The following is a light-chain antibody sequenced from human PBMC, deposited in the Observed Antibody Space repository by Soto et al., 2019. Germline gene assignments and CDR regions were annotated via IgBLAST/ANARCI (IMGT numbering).Light chain of an antibody. V-gene: IGLV2-23*03. Sequence: QSALTQPASVSGSPGQSITISCTGTSNDVGSYNLVSWYQQHPGKAPKLMIYEGSKRPSGVSNRFSGSKSYNTASLTISGLQAXXXADYYCCSYASSSTFVFGGGTKLTV. CDR3: CSYASSSTFV. CDR1: SNDVGSYNL. CDR2: EGS. J-gene: IGLJ2*01.